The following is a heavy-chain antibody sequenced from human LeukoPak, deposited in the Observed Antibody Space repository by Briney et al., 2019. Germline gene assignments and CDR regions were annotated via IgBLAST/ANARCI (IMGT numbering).Heavy chain of an antibody. J-gene: IGHJ4*02. CDR1: GFAFSKYA. Sequence: GGSLRLSCAASGFAFSKYAMSWVRQAPGKGLEWVSAISGSGGSKYYADSVKGRFTISRDNSKNTLYVQMNSLRAEDTATYYCAKGTTYYDILTGYGYPYYFDYWGQGALVTVSS. D-gene: IGHD3-9*01. CDR3: AKGTTYYDILTGYGYPYYFDY. CDR2: ISGSGGSK. V-gene: IGHV3-23*01.